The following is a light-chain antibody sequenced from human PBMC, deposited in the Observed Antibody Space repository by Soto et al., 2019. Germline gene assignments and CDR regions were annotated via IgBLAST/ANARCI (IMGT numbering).Light chain of an antibody. CDR3: QQYGSS. V-gene: IGKV3-20*01. J-gene: IGKJ5*01. CDR1: QSVSSSY. CDR2: GAS. Sequence: EIVLTQSPGTLSLSPGERATLSCRASQSVSSSYLAWYQQKPGQAPRLLIYGASSRATGIPDGFSGSGSGTDFTLTISRLEPEDFAVYYCQQYGSSLGQGTRLEIK.